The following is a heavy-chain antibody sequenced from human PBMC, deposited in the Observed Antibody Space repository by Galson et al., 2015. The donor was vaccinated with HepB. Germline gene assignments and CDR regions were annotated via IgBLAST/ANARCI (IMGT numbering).Heavy chain of an antibody. CDR1: GFTFSSYW. J-gene: IGHJ2*01. CDR2: IKQDGSEK. D-gene: IGHD2-2*01. Sequence: SLRLSCAASGFTFSSYWMSWVRQAPGKGLEWVANIKQDGSEKYYVDSVKGRFTISRDNAKNSLYLQMNSLRAEDTAVYYCAREYTVPAATSSYWYFDLWGRGTLVTVSS. V-gene: IGHV3-7*03. CDR3: AREYTVPAATSSYWYFDL.